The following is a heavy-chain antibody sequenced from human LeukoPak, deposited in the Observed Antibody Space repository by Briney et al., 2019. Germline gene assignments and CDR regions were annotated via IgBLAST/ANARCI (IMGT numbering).Heavy chain of an antibody. CDR3: ARDRAWFGELLDAFDI. D-gene: IGHD3-10*01. V-gene: IGHV3-30*02. Sequence: QPGGSLRLSCAASGFTFSSYGMHWVRQAPGKGLEWVAFIQYDGSNKYYADSVKGRFTISRDNAKNSLYLQMNSLRAEDTAVYYCARDRAWFGELLDAFDIWGQGTMVTVSS. CDR2: IQYDGSNK. CDR1: GFTFSSYG. J-gene: IGHJ3*02.